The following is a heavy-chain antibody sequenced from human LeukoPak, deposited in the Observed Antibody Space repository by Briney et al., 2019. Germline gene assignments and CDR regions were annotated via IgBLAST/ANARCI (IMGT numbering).Heavy chain of an antibody. Sequence: ASVKVSCKASGYTFTNYIIHWVRQAPGQGLEWMGRINPNSGGTNYAQKFQGRVTMTRDTSISTAYMELSRLRSDDTAVYYCARTRRVYCSSTSCYDNWFDPWGQGTLVTVSS. V-gene: IGHV1-2*06. CDR2: INPNSGGT. J-gene: IGHJ5*02. CDR3: ARTRRVYCSSTSCYDNWFDP. CDR1: GYTFTNYI. D-gene: IGHD2-2*01.